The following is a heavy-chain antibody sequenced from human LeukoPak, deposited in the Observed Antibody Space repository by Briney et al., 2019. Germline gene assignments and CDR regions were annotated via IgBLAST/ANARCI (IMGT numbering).Heavy chain of an antibody. CDR1: GGFINDYY. D-gene: IGHD3-10*01. J-gene: IGHJ6*02. V-gene: IGHV4-59*01. CDR2: IYDSGTT. Sequence: SETLSLTCSVSGGFINDYYWSWIRQSPGKGLEWIGYIYDSGTTSYSPYVMGRVTISLDTSKTQFSLKLNTVTAADTAVYFCARGRRFRETRMGYIYGMDVWGQGTTVTVS. CDR3: ARGRRFRETRMGYIYGMDV.